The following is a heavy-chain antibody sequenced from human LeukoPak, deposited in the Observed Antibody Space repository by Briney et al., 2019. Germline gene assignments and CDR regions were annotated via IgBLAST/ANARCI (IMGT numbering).Heavy chain of an antibody. CDR2: ISNDGNTK. Sequence: GGSLRLSCAASGFTFSTYAMHWVRQAPGKGLEWMTVISNDGNTKYYADSVKGRFTISRDNSKNTLYLQINSLSAEDTAVYYCARAMVRGIPFDYWGQGTLVTVSS. V-gene: IGHV3-30-3*01. CDR3: ARAMVRGIPFDY. D-gene: IGHD3-10*01. J-gene: IGHJ4*02. CDR1: GFTFSTYA.